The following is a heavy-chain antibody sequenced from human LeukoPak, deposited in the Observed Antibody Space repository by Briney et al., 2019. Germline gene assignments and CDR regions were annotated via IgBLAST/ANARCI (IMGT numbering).Heavy chain of an antibody. V-gene: IGHV3-7*03. CDR3: AKGWFGEYVDY. CDR2: IKQDGSEK. D-gene: IGHD3-10*01. Sequence: GGSLRLSCVASGFPFSSYWMTWVRQAPGKGLEWVANIKQDGSEKYYVDSVKGRFTISRDNAKNSLYLQMNSLRAEDTAVYYCAKGWFGEYVDYWGQGTLVTVSS. CDR1: GFPFSSYW. J-gene: IGHJ4*02.